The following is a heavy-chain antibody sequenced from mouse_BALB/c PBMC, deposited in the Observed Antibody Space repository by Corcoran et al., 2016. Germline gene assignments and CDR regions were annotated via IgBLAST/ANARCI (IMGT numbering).Heavy chain of an antibody. V-gene: IGHV9-3-1*01. CDR3: ANYYGSSYWYFDV. D-gene: IGHD1-1*01. J-gene: IGHJ1*01. Sequence: QIQLVQSGPELKKPGETVKISCKASGYTFTNYGMNWVKQAPGKGLKWMGWINTYTGEPTYADDFKGRFAFSLETSASTAYLQINNLKNEDTATYFCANYYGSSYWYFDVWGAGTTVTVSS. CDR1: GYTFTNYG. CDR2: INTYTGEP.